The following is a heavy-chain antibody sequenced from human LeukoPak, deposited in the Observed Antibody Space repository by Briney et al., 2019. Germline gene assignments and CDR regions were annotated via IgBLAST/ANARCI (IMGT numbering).Heavy chain of an antibody. CDR3: AKGARELPTLNWFDP. CDR2: ISGSGGST. J-gene: IGHJ5*02. V-gene: IGHV3-23*01. Sequence: PGGSLRLSCAASGFTFNSYAMSWVRQAPGKGLEWVSAISGSGGSTYYADSVKGRFTISRDNFENTVYLQMNSLRAADTAVYYCAKGARELPTLNWFDPWGQGALVSVSS. D-gene: IGHD1-26*01. CDR1: GFTFNSYA.